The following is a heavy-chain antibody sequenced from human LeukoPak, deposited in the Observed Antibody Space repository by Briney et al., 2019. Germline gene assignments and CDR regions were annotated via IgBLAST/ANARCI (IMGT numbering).Heavy chain of an antibody. J-gene: IGHJ3*02. CDR1: GGSISSSSYY. V-gene: IGHV4-39*07. Sequence: SETLSLTCTVSGGSISSSSYYWSWIRQPPGKGLEWIGSIYYSGSTYYNPSLKSRVTISVDTSKNQFSLKLSSVTAADTAVYYCARDTYYYYDSSGYYLNDAFDIWGQGTMVTVSS. CDR3: ARDTYYYYDSSGYYLNDAFDI. CDR2: IYYSGST. D-gene: IGHD3-22*01.